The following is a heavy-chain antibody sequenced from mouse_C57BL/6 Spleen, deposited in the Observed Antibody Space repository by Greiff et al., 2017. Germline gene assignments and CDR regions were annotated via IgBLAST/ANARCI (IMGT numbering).Heavy chain of an antibody. CDR2: ISYDGSN. V-gene: IGHV3-6*01. Sequence: EVQLQQSGPGLVKPSQSLSLTCSVTGYSITSGYYWNWIRQFPGNKLEWMGYISYDGSNNYNPSLKNRISITRDTSKNQFFLKLNSVTTEDTATYYCAREGLLENYFDYWGQGTTLTVSS. J-gene: IGHJ2*01. CDR3: AREGLLENYFDY. D-gene: IGHD1-1*01. CDR1: GYSITSGYY.